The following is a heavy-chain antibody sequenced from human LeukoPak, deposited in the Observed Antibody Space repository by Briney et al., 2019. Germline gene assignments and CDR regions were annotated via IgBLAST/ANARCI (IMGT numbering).Heavy chain of an antibody. V-gene: IGHV3-30-3*01. Sequence: GRSLRLSCAASGFTFSSYAMHWVRQAPGKGLEWVAVISYDGSNKYYADSVKGRFTFSRDNSKNTLYLQMNSLRAEDTAVYYCAKEEGYYYDSGSYYVEYFQHWGQGTLVTVSS. D-gene: IGHD3-22*01. J-gene: IGHJ1*01. CDR2: ISYDGSNK. CDR1: GFTFSSYA. CDR3: AKEEGYYYDSGSYYVEYFQH.